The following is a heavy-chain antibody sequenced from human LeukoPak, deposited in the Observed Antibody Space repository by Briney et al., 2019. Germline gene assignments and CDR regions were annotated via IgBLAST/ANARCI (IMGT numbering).Heavy chain of an antibody. Sequence: ASVTVSCKASGYTFTIYGISWVRQAPGQGLEWMGWISAYNDNTNYVQKIQFRGTMTTYTSTSTAYMEPRILRSDDTAVYYCAGVHFDILSGYSYFYYGGQGTLVSVS. CDR1: GYTFTIYG. D-gene: IGHD3-9*01. CDR2: ISAYNDNT. V-gene: IGHV1-18*01. J-gene: IGHJ4*02. CDR3: AGVHFDILSGYSYFYY.